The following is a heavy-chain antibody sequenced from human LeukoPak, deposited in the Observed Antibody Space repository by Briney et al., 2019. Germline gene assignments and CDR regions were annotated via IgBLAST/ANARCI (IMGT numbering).Heavy chain of an antibody. CDR1: GYTFTSYG. Sequence: ASVKVSCKASGYTFTSYGITWVRQAPGQGLEWMGWISAYNGNTNYAQKVQGRVTMTRDTSIRTAYMELSSLKYEDTAVYYCVRSPRDSNLDYWGQGTLVTVSS. V-gene: IGHV1-18*01. CDR3: VRSPRDSNLDY. D-gene: IGHD2-15*01. J-gene: IGHJ4*02. CDR2: ISAYNGNT.